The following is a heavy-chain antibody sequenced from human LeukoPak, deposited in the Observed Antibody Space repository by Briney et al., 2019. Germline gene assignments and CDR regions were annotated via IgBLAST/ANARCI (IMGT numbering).Heavy chain of an antibody. V-gene: IGHV1-8*01. CDR2: MNPNSGNT. CDR1: GYPFTRYD. Sequence: ASVKVSCKASGYPFTRYDINWVRQATGQGLEWMGWMNPNSGNTGYAQKFQGRVTMTRNTSISTAYMELSSLRSEDTAVYYCARVPSSTRYYGMDVWGQGTTVTVSS. J-gene: IGHJ6*02. CDR3: ARVPSSTRYYGMDV. D-gene: IGHD2-2*01.